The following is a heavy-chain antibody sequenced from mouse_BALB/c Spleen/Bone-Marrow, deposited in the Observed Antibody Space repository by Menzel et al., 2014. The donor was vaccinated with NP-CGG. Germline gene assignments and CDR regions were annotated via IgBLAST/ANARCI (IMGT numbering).Heavy chain of an antibody. CDR1: GYTFTNSW. CDR3: SRHHRFAYYFDY. CDR2: IHPNSGNS. J-gene: IGHJ2*01. Sequence: VQLQQSGSVLVRPGASAKLSCKASGYTFTNSWIHWAKQRPGHGPEWIGEIHPNSGNSNYNEIFKGKARLTVDSSSSTAYVDLSSLTSEDSAVYYCSRHHRFAYYFDYWGQGTTLTVSS. V-gene: IGHV1S130*01. D-gene: IGHD3-1*01.